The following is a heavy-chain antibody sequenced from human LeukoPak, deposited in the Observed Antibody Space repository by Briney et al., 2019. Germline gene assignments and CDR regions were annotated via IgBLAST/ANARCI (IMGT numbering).Heavy chain of an antibody. V-gene: IGHV4-39*01. CDR2: IYYTGST. CDR3: ARRGYYDGYFQH. Sequence: SETLSLTCTVSDGSISSSSYYWGRLRQPPGKGLEWIGSIYYTGSTYYNPSLNSRVSISVDTSKNQFSLKLSSVTAADTAVYYCARRGYYDGYFQHWGQGTLVTVSS. CDR1: DGSISSSSYY. J-gene: IGHJ1*01. D-gene: IGHD3-22*01.